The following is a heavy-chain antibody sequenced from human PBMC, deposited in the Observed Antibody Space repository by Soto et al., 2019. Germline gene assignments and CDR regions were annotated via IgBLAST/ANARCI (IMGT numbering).Heavy chain of an antibody. CDR2: INHSGSS. D-gene: IGHD6-13*01. V-gene: IGHV4-34*01. CDR1: AGSFSGYF. CDR3: ARGAGGSSSYTDY. Sequence: QVQLQEWGAGLLKPSETLSLTCAVYAGSFSGYFWTWIRQPPGKGLEWIGEINHSGSSNYNPSLKSLLTIAVDTSKSPFSLKLSSVTAADTDVYYCARGAGGSSSYTDYWCQGTLVTVSS. J-gene: IGHJ4*02.